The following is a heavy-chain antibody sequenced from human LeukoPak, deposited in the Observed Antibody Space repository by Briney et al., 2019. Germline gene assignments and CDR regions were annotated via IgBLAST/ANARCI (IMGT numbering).Heavy chain of an antibody. CDR3: AKGSIDWYYFDY. J-gene: IGHJ4*02. CDR1: GFXFSTYD. V-gene: IGHV3-30*18. CDR2: ISSDGSHK. D-gene: IGHD3-9*01. Sequence: PGGSLRLSCAASGFXFSTYDIHWVRQAPGKGLEWVAVISSDGSHKYWADSVKGRFTISRDNSKNTVYLQMNSLRAEDTAVYYCAKGSIDWYYFDYWGQGTLVTVSS.